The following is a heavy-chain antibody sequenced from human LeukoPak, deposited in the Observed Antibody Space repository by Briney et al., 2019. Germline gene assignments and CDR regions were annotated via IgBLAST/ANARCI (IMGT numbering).Heavy chain of an antibody. D-gene: IGHD3-9*01. Sequence: GESLKISCKGSGYSFTSYWIGWVRQMPRKGLEWMGIIYPGDSDTRYSPSFQGQVTISADKSISTAYLQWSSLKASDTAMYYCARQGYDILTGYFPKTNWFDPWGQGTLVTVSS. CDR3: ARQGYDILTGYFPKTNWFDP. CDR2: IYPGDSDT. J-gene: IGHJ5*02. CDR1: GYSFTSYW. V-gene: IGHV5-51*01.